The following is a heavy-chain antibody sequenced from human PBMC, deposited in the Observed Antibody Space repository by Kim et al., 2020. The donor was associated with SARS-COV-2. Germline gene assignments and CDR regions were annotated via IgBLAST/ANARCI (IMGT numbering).Heavy chain of an antibody. CDR3: AKVMVAAVYFDY. Sequence: YADSVKGRFTISRDNSKNTLYLQMNSLRAEDTAVYYCAKVMVAAVYFDYWGQGTLVTVSS. V-gene: IGHV3-23*01. J-gene: IGHJ4*02. D-gene: IGHD2-15*01.